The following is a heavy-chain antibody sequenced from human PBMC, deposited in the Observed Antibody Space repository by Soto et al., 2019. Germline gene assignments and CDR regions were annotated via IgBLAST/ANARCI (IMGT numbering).Heavy chain of an antibody. CDR3: AKDDRTASRIDY. V-gene: IGHV3-23*01. Sequence: EVQLLESGGGLVQPGGSLRLSCATSGLSFSLYSMGWVRQAPGKGLEWVSAISGSGRNIHYADSVKGRFTISRDNSKNTLSLQMNSLTAEDTALYYCAKDDRTASRIDYWGQGTLVTVSS. J-gene: IGHJ4*02. D-gene: IGHD2-21*02. CDR1: GLSFSLYS. CDR2: ISGSGRNI.